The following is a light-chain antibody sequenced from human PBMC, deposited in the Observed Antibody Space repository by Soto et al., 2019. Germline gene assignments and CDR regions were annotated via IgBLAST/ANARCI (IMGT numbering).Light chain of an antibody. Sequence: SYELTQPPSVSVAPGKTARITCGGNNIGSKSVHWYQQKPSQAPVLVIYYDSDRPSGIPERFSGSNSGNTATLTISRVEAGDEADYYCQVWDSSSDHLVFGGGTKLTVL. CDR1: NIGSKS. J-gene: IGLJ2*01. V-gene: IGLV3-21*04. CDR2: YDS. CDR3: QVWDSSSDHLV.